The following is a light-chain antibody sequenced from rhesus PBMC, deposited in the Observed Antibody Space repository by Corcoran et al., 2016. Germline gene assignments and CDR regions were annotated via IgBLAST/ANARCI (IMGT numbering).Light chain of an antibody. J-gene: IGKJ2*01. V-gene: IGKV1-69*01. CDR1: QGIANW. Sequence: DIQMTQSPSSLSASVGDRVTITCRASQGIANWLAWYQQKPGKAPKLLIYMASNLETGVPSRFIGSGSGTDVTLTISSLQPEDFATYYCQQHDNSPYSFGPGTKLEIK. CDR2: MAS. CDR3: QQHDNSPYS.